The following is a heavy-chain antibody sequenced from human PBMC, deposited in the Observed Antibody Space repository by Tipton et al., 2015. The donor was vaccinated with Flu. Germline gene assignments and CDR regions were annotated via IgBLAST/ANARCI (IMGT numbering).Heavy chain of an antibody. CDR1: GGSISGYY. J-gene: IGHJ4*02. CDR2: VYSSGNT. D-gene: IGHD6-19*01. V-gene: IGHV4-59*01. Sequence: TLSLTCSVSGGSISGYYWNWIRQSPGKGLEWIGYVYSSGNTNYNPSLRSRLTISVDTSKSQFSLRLSSVTTADTAVYYCARGGKVTGWYGWGQGTLVSVSS. CDR3: ARGGKVTGWYG.